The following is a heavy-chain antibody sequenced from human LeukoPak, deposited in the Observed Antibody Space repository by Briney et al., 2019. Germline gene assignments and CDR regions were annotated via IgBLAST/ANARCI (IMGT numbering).Heavy chain of an antibody. Sequence: GGSLRLSCAASGFTFSSYSMNWVRQVPGKGLEWVSSISSSSTYIYYADSVKGRFTISRDNAKNSLYLQMNSLRAEDTAVYYCARDPGIYYDSSGYSRGTFDYWGQGTLVTVSS. D-gene: IGHD3-22*01. J-gene: IGHJ4*02. CDR2: ISSSSTYI. CDR3: ARDPGIYYDSSGYSRGTFDY. V-gene: IGHV3-21*01. CDR1: GFTFSSYS.